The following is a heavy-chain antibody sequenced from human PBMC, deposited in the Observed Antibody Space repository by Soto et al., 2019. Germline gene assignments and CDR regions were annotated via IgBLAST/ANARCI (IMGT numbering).Heavy chain of an antibody. CDR1: GFTFSSYG. CDR2: ISYDGSNK. J-gene: IGHJ4*02. CDR3: AKDGYYGSGSPGG. V-gene: IGHV3-30*18. Sequence: VQLVESGGGVVQPGRSLRLSCAASGFTFSSYGMHWVRQAPGKGLEWVAVISYDGSNKYYADSVKGRFTISRDNSKNTLYLQMNSLRAEDTAVYYCAKDGYYGSGSPGGWGQGTLVTVSS. D-gene: IGHD3-10*01.